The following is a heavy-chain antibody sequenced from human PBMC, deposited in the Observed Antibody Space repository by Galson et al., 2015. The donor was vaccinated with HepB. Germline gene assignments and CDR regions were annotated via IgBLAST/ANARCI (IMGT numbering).Heavy chain of an antibody. CDR3: ARDVAGKFDY. D-gene: IGHD6-19*01. CDR1: GFTFSSYD. CDR2: IWYDGSNK. Sequence: SLRLSCAASGFTFSSYDMHWVRQATGKGLEWVAVIWYDGSNKYYADSVKGRFTISRDNSKNTLYLQMNSLRAEDTAVYYCARDVAGKFDYWGQGTLVTVSS. J-gene: IGHJ4*02. V-gene: IGHV3-33*08.